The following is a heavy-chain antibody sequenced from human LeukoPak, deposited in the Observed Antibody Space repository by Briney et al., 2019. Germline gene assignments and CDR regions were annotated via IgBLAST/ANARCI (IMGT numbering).Heavy chain of an antibody. CDR2: IHGDETT. Sequence: GGSLRLSCAASGFSVSTNYMSWVRQAPGKGLEWVSVIHGDETTYYADSVKDRFTVSRDDSKNTVYLQMNSLRPEDTVVYYCARESGYSTTWYAYYFDSWGQGTLVTVSS. CDR1: GFSVSTNY. CDR3: ARESGYSTTWYAYYFDS. J-gene: IGHJ4*02. V-gene: IGHV3-66*02. D-gene: IGHD2-2*01.